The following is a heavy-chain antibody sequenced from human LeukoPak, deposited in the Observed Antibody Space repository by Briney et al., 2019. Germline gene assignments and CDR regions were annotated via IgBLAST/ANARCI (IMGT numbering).Heavy chain of an antibody. J-gene: IGHJ4*02. CDR3: AREHMDGYNGFYFDY. CDR1: GFTFSSYE. CDR2: ISSSGSTI. D-gene: IGHD5-24*01. V-gene: IGHV3-48*03. Sequence: PGGSLRLSCAASGFTFSSYEMNWVRQAPGKGLEWVSYISSSGSTIYYADSVKGRFTISRDNAKNSLYLQMNSLRAEDTAVYYCAREHMDGYNGFYFDYWGQGTLVTVSS.